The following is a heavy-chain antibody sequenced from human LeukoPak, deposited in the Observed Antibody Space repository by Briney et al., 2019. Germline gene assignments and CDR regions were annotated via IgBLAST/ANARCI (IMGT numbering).Heavy chain of an antibody. CDR2: ISAYNGNT. V-gene: IGHV1-18*01. Sequence: GASVKVSCKASGYSFTSCGMSWVRQAPGQGLEWMGWISAYNGNTNYAQKLQGRVTMTTDTSTSTAYMELRSLRSDETAVYYCARVHLYGSGWYRYGMDVWGQGTTVSVTS. J-gene: IGHJ6*02. CDR3: ARVHLYGSGWYRYGMDV. D-gene: IGHD6-19*01. CDR1: GYSFTSCG.